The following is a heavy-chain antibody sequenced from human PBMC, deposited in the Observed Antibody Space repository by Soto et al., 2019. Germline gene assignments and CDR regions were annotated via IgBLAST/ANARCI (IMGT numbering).Heavy chain of an antibody. D-gene: IGHD5-12*01. CDR2: ISGSGGST. CDR1: YG. J-gene: IGHJ3*01. V-gene: IGHV3-23*01. CDR3: AKDLLYSGFESS. Sequence: YGRSWVSKTPGKGLEWVSAISGSGGSTYYADSVKVRFTISRDNSKNTLYLQMNSLRAEDTAVYYCAKDLLYSGFESSWGHGTIVTVSS.